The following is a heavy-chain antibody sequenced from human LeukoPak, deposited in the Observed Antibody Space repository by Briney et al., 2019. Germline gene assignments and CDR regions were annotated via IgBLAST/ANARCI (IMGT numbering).Heavy chain of an antibody. V-gene: IGHV3-21*01. J-gene: IGHJ4*02. CDR2: ISSSLNYI. D-gene: IGHD3-16*01. CDR3: ATENNYIWGSFED. Sequence: GGSLRLSCVASGFTFSDYGMNWVLQAPGRGLESVSSISSSLNYIYYADSVKGRFTISRDNAKHSRYLQINSLRAEDTAVYYCATENNYIWGSFEDWGQGTLVIVSS. CDR1: GFTFSDYG.